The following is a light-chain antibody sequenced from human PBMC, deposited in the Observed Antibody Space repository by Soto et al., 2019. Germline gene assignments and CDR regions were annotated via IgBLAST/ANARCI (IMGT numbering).Light chain of an antibody. CDR3: QQLNFYPQLT. Sequence: IQLTQSPSSLSASVGDRVTISCRASQDIRGRLAWYQQRPGKAPKLLIYAASTLQSGVPSRFSGGGSGTDFTLTISGLQPEDFQNYSCQQLNFYPQLTFGPGTKVDIK. CDR2: AAS. V-gene: IGKV1-9*01. J-gene: IGKJ3*01. CDR1: QDIRGR.